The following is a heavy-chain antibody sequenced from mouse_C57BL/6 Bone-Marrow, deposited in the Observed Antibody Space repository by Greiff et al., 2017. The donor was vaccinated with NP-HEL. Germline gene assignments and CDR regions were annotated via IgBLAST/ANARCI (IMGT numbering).Heavy chain of an antibody. V-gene: IGHV5-17*01. J-gene: IGHJ1*03. CDR2: ISSGSSTI. Sequence: VQLMESGGGLVKPGGSLKLSCAASGFTFSDYGMHWVRQAPEKGLEWVAYISSGSSTIYYADTVKGRFTISRDNAKNTLFLQMTSLRSEDTAMYYSARSSCYYGSSYVLYFDVWGTGTTVTVSS. D-gene: IGHD1-1*01. CDR1: GFTFSDYG. CDR3: ARSSCYYGSSYVLYFDV.